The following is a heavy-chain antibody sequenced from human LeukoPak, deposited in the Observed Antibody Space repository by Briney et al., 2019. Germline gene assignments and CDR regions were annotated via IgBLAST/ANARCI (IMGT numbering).Heavy chain of an antibody. V-gene: IGHV3-48*03. D-gene: IGHD3-9*01. J-gene: IGHJ4*02. CDR1: GFTFSSYE. CDR2: ISSSGSTI. CDR3: ARVQLVITPGGYFDY. Sequence: GGSLRLSRAASGFTFSSYEMNWVRQAPGRGLEGVSYISSSGSTIYYADSVKGRFTISRDNTKTTLYLQMSSPRAEDTAVYYCARVQLVITPGGYFDYWGQGTLVTVSS.